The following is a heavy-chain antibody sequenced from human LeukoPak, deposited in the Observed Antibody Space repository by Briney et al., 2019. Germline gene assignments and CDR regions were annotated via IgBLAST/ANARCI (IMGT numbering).Heavy chain of an antibody. Sequence: PGGSLRLSCAASGFTFSDYYMSWIRQAPGKGLEWVSYISSSGSTIYYADSVKGRFTISRDNAKNSLYLQMNSLRAEDTAVYYCAREAAVVPATIDYWGQGTLVTVSS. CDR3: AREAAVVPATIDY. CDR2: ISSSGSTI. CDR1: GFTFSDYY. V-gene: IGHV3-11*04. D-gene: IGHD2-2*01. J-gene: IGHJ4*02.